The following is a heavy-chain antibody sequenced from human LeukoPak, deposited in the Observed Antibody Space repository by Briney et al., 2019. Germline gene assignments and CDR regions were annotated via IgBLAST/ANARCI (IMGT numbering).Heavy chain of an antibody. CDR1: GGSFSGYY. V-gene: IGHV4-34*01. D-gene: IGHD1-14*01. CDR3: ARERITPTSTQFDY. CDR2: INHSGST. J-gene: IGHJ4*01. Sequence: SETLSLTCAVYGGSFSGYYWSWIRQPPGKGLEWIGEINHSGSTNYNPSLKSRVTISVDTSKNQFSLKLSSVTAAGTAVYYCARERITPTSTQFDYWGRGALVTVSS.